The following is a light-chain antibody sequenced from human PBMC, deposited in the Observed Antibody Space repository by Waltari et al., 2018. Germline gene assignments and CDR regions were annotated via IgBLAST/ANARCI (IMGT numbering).Light chain of an antibody. J-gene: IGKJ1*01. Sequence: EIVITQSPATLSVSPGERATLSCRASQSVSSNLAWYQQKPGQAPRLLIYGASTRATGIPGRFSGSGSGTEFTLTISSLQSGDFAVYYCQQYNNWPPWTFGQGTKVEIK. V-gene: IGKV3-15*01. CDR1: QSVSSN. CDR2: GAS. CDR3: QQYNNWPPWT.